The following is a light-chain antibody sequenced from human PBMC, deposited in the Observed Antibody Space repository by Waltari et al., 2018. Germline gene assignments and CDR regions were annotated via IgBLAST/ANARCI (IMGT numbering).Light chain of an antibody. J-gene: IGKJ2*01. CDR2: WAS. CDR3: QQYYTTPPYT. Sequence: DIVMTQSPDSLTASLGERATINCKSSRNILYSSNNKNHLAWYQQKPGQPPKLLIYWASTRESGVPGRFSGSGSGTDFTLTISSLQPEDVAVYYCQQYYTTPPYTFGQGTKLEIK. V-gene: IGKV4-1*01. CDR1: RNILYSSNNKNH.